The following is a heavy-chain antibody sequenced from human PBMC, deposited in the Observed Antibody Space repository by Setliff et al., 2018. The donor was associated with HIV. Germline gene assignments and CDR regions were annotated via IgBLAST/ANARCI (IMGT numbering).Heavy chain of an antibody. D-gene: IGHD6-19*01. CDR3: TSDPPASGWTLAY. CDR2: IWYDGSNK. Sequence: GGSLRLSCEGSGFTFKNYVMHWVRQAPGKALEWVAYIWYDGSNKYYADSVKGRFAISRDNSKNTLYLQMDSLRAEDTALYYCTSDPPASGWTLAYWGQGALVTVSS. CDR1: GFTFKNYV. J-gene: IGHJ4*02. V-gene: IGHV3-33*08.